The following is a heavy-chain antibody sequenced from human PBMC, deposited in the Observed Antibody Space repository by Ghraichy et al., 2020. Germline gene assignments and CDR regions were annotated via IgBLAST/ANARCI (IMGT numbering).Heavy chain of an antibody. CDR1: GFTFSSYG. J-gene: IGHJ4*02. CDR3: ARDRGGRITGSLDPDY. V-gene: IGHV3-33*01. D-gene: IGHD1-20*01. Sequence: GGSLRLSCAASGFTFSSYGMHWVRQDPGKGLEWVAVIWYDGNNKYYADSVKGRFTISRDNSKNTLYLEMNSLRAEDTAVYYCARDRGGRITGSLDPDYWGQGTLVTVSS. CDR2: IWYDGNNK.